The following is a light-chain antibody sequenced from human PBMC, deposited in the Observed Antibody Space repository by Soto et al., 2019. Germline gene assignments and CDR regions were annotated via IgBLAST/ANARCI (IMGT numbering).Light chain of an antibody. CDR1: SSDVGGYDY. CDR2: QVN. V-gene: IGLV2-14*01. CDR3: RSYSISTAYR. J-gene: IGLJ1*01. Sequence: QSALTQPASVSGSPGQSITISCTGASSDVGGYDYVSWYQLHPGKAPKLMVFQVNNRPSGVSYRFSGSKSGNTASLTISGLKAEDEDDYFCRSYSISTAYRFGNVLKVTAL.